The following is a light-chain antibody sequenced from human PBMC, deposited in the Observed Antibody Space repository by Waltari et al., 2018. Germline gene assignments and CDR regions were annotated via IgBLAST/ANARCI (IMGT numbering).Light chain of an antibody. CDR3: QHYEGLPAT. J-gene: IGKJ1*01. CDR2: GAS. CDR1: QSVGRS. V-gene: IGKV3-20*01. Sequence: SCRASQSVGRSLAWYQQKPGQAPRLLIYGASSRATGIPDRFSGGGSGTDFSLTISRLEPEDFAVYYCQHYEGLPATFGQGTKVEIK.